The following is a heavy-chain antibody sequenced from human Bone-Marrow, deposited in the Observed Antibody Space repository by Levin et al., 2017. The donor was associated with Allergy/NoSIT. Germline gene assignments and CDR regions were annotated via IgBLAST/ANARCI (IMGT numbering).Heavy chain of an antibody. CDR2: IYSVGST. D-gene: IGHD6-25*01. CDR3: ARDPPGGGY. J-gene: IGHJ4*02. V-gene: IGHV3-53*01. CDR1: GVTVGNNY. Sequence: SGGSLRLSCAASGVTVGNNYMSWVRQAPGKGLEWVSVIYSVGSTYYAESVKGRFTISRDNSKNTLYLQMNSLRAADTAIYYCARDPPGGGYWGQGTLVTVSS.